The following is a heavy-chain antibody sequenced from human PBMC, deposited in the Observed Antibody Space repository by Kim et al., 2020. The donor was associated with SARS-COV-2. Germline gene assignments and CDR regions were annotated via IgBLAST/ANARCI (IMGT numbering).Heavy chain of an antibody. CDR3: ARQVTMIVVVNIAAFDI. V-gene: IGHV4-39*01. D-gene: IGHD3-22*01. CDR1: GGSISSSSYY. J-gene: IGHJ3*02. Sequence: SETLSLTCTVSGGSISSSSYYWGWIRQPPGKGLEWIGSIYYSGSTYYNPSLKSRVTISVDTSKNQFSLKLSSVTAADTAVYYCARQVTMIVVVNIAAFDIWGQGTMVTVSS. CDR2: IYYSGST.